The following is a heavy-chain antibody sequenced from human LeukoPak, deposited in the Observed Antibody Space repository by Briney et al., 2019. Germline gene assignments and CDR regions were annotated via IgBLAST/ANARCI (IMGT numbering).Heavy chain of an antibody. Sequence: SETLSLTCAVYGGSFSGYYWSWIRQPPGKGLEWIGNICYNGSTNYNPSLKSRVTMSLDTSKNQFSLKLSSVTAADTAVYYCARRGGSTSLDYWGQGTLVTVSS. CDR1: GGSFSGYY. D-gene: IGHD2-15*01. V-gene: IGHV4-59*08. CDR3: ARRGGSTSLDY. CDR2: ICYNGST. J-gene: IGHJ4*02.